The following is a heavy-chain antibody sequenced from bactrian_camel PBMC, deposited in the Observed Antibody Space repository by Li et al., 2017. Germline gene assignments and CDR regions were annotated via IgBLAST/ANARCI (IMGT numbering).Heavy chain of an antibody. CDR1: ATTTYRSKC. V-gene: IGHV3S53*01. J-gene: IGHJ4*01. CDR2: IYTGGPAP. Sequence: QVQLVESGGGSVQAGGSLRLSCAQSATTTYRSKCMGWFRQAPGKEREDVASIYTGGPAPHYADFVKGRFFISQDTAAKTAYLDMTALKPDDTAMYVCVADRRRRCVLPATDYQGQGTQVTVS. D-gene: IGHD4*01.